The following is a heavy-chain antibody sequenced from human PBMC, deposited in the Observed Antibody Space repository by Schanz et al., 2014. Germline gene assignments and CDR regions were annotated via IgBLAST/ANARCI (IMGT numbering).Heavy chain of an antibody. Sequence: QVLLVESGGGLVKPGGSLRLSCSASGFTFSDSFMSWIRQTPGKGLEWLSYISSSGNIIHYADSVKGRFTVSWDNSKTSLYLQMNSLRPEDTALYYCTKDILPGGADVWGQGTTVTVSS. CDR2: ISSSGNII. CDR1: GFTFSDSF. J-gene: IGHJ6*02. D-gene: IGHD3-3*02. V-gene: IGHV3-11*01. CDR3: TKDILPGGADV.